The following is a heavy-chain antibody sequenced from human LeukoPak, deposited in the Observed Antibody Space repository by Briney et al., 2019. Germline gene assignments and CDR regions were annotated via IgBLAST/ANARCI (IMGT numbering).Heavy chain of an antibody. J-gene: IGHJ6*04. CDR1: GGSISSYY. CDR2: IYYSGST. V-gene: IGHV4-59*01. CDR3: ARVSGSGSYSRKHYYYYGMDV. D-gene: IGHD3-10*01. Sequence: SETLSLTCTVSGGSISSYYWSWIRQPPGEGLEWIGYIYYSGSTNYNPSLKSRVTISVDTSKNQFSLKLSSVTAADTAVYYCARVSGSGSYSRKHYYYYGMDVWGKGTTVTVSS.